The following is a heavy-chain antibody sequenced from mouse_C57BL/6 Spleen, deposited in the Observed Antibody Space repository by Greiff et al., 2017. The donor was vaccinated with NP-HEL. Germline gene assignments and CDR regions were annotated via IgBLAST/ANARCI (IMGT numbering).Heavy chain of an antibody. Sequence: QVQLQQSGPELVKPGASVKISCKASGYTFTDYYINWVKQRPGQGLGWIGWIYPGSGNTKYNEKFKGKATLTVDTSSSTAYMQLSSLTSEDSAVYFCATNWDVDYWGQGTTLTVSS. CDR1: GYTFTDYY. J-gene: IGHJ2*01. D-gene: IGHD4-1*01. CDR3: ATNWDVDY. V-gene: IGHV1-84*01. CDR2: IYPGSGNT.